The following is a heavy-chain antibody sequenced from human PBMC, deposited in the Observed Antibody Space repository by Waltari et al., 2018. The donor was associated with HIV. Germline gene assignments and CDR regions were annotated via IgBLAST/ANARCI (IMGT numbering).Heavy chain of an antibody. V-gene: IGHV4-34*01. CDR2: SKHSGST. CDR1: GGSFSGYY. CDR3: ASSAVVPAGKGSNVDY. D-gene: IGHD2-2*01. Sequence: QVQLQQWGAGLLKPSETLSLTCAVYGGSFSGYYWSWIRQPPGKGLEWLGESKHSGSTNYHPSLKMRVTISVDTAKNQFSLKLSSVTAADTAVYYCASSAVVPAGKGSNVDYWGQGTLVTVSS. J-gene: IGHJ4*02.